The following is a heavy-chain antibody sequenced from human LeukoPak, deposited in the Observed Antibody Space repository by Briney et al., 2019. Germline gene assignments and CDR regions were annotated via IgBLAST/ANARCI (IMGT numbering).Heavy chain of an antibody. CDR2: INPNSGGT. CDR1: GYTFTGYY. Sequence: GASVKVPCKASGYTFTGYYMHWVRQAPGQGLEWMGWINPNSGGTNYAQKFQGRVTMTRDTSISTAYMELSRLRSDDTAVYYCAREPSSGWYYFDYWGQGTLVTVSS. J-gene: IGHJ4*02. V-gene: IGHV1-2*02. D-gene: IGHD6-19*01. CDR3: AREPSSGWYYFDY.